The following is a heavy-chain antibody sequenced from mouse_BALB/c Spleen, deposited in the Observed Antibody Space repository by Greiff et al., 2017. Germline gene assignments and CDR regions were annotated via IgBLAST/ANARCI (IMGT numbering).Heavy chain of an antibody. V-gene: IGHV5-6-5*01. Sequence: EVQWVESGGGLVKPGGSLKLSCAASGFTFSSYAMSWVRQTPEKRLEWVASISSGGSTYYPDSVKGRFTIFRDNARNILYLQMSSLRSEDTAMYYYARGDYGYDAYAMDYWGQGTSVTVSS. D-gene: IGHD2-2*01. CDR2: ISSGGST. J-gene: IGHJ4*01. CDR1: GFTFSSYA. CDR3: ARGDYGYDAYAMDY.